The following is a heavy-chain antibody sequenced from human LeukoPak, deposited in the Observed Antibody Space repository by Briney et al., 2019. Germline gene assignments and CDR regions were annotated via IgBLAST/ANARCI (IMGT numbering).Heavy chain of an antibody. D-gene: IGHD5-18*01. CDR1: GFTFSSYA. Sequence: PGGSLRLSCAASGFTFSSYAMHWVRQAPGKGLEWVAVISYDGSNKYYADSVKGRFTISRDNSKNTLYLQMNSLRAEDTAVYYCARVAPRGYSYGSGHDAFDIWGQGTMVTVSS. V-gene: IGHV3-30*04. CDR2: ISYDGSNK. CDR3: ARVAPRGYSYGSGHDAFDI. J-gene: IGHJ3*02.